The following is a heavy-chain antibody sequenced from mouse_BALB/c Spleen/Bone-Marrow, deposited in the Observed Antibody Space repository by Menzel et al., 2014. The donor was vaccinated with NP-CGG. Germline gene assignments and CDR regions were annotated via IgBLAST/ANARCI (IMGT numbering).Heavy chain of an antibody. CDR2: ISGYYGDA. CDR1: GYTFTDYA. Sequence: QVQLQQPGAELVRPGASVKISCKGSGYTFTDYAIHWVKQSHAKSLEWIGLISGYYGDAIYNQKFKGKATMTVDKSSRTAYMDLARLTSEDSAIYYCARSGKVRNAMDYWGQGTSVTVSS. D-gene: IGHD2-14*01. CDR3: ARSGKVRNAMDY. V-gene: IGHV1-67*01. J-gene: IGHJ4*01.